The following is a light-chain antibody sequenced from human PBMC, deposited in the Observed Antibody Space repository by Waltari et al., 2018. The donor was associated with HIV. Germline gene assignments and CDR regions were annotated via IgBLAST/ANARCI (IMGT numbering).Light chain of an antibody. CDR3: QQYFRIPPT. CDR1: RSILYSSDNRNY. J-gene: IGKJ4*01. CDR2: WAS. Sequence: DIVMTQSQDSLPVSLGERATINCTSSRSILYSSDNRNYLAWYQQKARQPPKLLISWASTRESGVPDRFSGSGSGTDFTLTITRLQAEDVAVYHCQQYFRIPPTFGGGTKVEIK. V-gene: IGKV4-1*01.